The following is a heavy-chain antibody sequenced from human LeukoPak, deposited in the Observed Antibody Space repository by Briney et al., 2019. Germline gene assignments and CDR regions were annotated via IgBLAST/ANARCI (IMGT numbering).Heavy chain of an antibody. CDR2: ISSSSYI. Sequence: PGGSLRLSCAASGFTFSSYSMNWVRQAPGKGLEWVSSISSSSYIYYADSVKGRFTISRDNAKNSLYLQMNSLRAEDTAVYYCARDTRDGYNLDYWGQGTLVTVSS. J-gene: IGHJ4*02. D-gene: IGHD5-24*01. CDR1: GFTFSSYS. CDR3: ARDTRDGYNLDY. V-gene: IGHV3-21*01.